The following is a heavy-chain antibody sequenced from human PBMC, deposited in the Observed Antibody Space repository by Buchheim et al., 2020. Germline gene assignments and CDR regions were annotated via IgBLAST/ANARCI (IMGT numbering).Heavy chain of an antibody. CDR3: ARGWYCSGGSCYGAIYGMDV. D-gene: IGHD2-15*01. J-gene: IGHJ6*02. CDR1: GFTFSSYS. CDR2: ISSSSSTK. V-gene: IGHV3-48*01. Sequence: EVHLVESGGGLVQPGGSLRLSCAASGFTFSSYSMNWVRQAPGKGLEWVSYISSSSSTKYYADSVKGRFTISSDSAKNSLYLQMNSLRAEDTAVYYCARGWYCSGGSCYGAIYGMDVWGQGTT.